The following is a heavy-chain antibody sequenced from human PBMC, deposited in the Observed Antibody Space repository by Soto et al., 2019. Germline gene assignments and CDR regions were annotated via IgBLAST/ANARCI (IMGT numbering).Heavy chain of an antibody. CDR1: GGSISSYY. V-gene: IGHV4-59*01. J-gene: IGHJ4*02. CDR2: IYYSGST. Sequence: SETLSLTCTVSGGSISSYYWSWIRQPPGKGLEWIGYIYYSGSTNYNPSLKSRVTISVDTSKNQFSLKLSSVTAADTAVYYCARASIDGGYDYWGQGTLVTVSS. D-gene: IGHD5-12*01. CDR3: ARASIDGGYDY.